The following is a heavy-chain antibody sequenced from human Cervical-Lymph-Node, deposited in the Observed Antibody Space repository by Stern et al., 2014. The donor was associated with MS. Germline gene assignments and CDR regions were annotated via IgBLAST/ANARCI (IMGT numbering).Heavy chain of an antibody. D-gene: IGHD2/OR15-2a*01. J-gene: IGHJ4*02. CDR2: INFSGRT. Sequence: VHLVESGPRLVKPSETLSLTCTVSGGSLSSSRYYWGWLRPPPGKGLEGLASINFSGRTYYNPFLNSRVTIYIGPSHNQFSLTMTSVTAADTAVYYCAGRPFRYFDYWGQGSLVTVSS. V-gene: IGHV4-39*01. CDR1: GGSLSSSRYY. CDR3: AGRPFRYFDY.